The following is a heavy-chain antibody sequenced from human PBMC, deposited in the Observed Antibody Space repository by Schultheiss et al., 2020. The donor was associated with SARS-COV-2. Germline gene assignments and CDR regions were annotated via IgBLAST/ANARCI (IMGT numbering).Heavy chain of an antibody. Sequence: ASVKVSCKASGYTFTGYYMHWVRQAPGQGLEWMGWINPNSGGTNYAQKFQGRVTMTRDTSISTAYMELSRLRSDDTAVYYCARVRPYGSGSYYMDVWGKGTTVTVSS. V-gene: IGHV1-2*02. CDR1: GYTFTGYY. J-gene: IGHJ6*03. CDR3: ARVRPYGSGSYYMDV. CDR2: INPNSGGT. D-gene: IGHD3-10*01.